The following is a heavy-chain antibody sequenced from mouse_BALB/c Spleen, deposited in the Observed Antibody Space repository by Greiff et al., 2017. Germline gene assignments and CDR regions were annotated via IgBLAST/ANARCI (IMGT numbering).Heavy chain of an antibody. CDR2: ISSGSSTI. Sequence: DVQLVESGGGLVQPGGSRKLSCAASGFTFSSFGMHWVRQAPEKGLEWVAYISSGSSTIYYADTVKGRFTISRDNPKNTLFLQMTSLRSEDTAMYYCARGIYYDYFFAYWGQGTLVTVSA. J-gene: IGHJ3*01. CDR3: ARGIYYDYFFAY. D-gene: IGHD2-4*01. V-gene: IGHV5-17*02. CDR1: GFTFSSFG.